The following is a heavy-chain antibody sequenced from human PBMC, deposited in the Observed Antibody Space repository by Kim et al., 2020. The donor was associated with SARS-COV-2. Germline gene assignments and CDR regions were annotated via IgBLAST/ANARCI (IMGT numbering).Heavy chain of an antibody. CDR2: ISSSSSTI. V-gene: IGHV3-48*02. D-gene: IGHD3-10*01. CDR1: GFTFSSYS. J-gene: IGHJ4*02. CDR3: ARSPVGTMVRGVIITEYFFDY. Sequence: GGSLRLSCAASGFTFSSYSMNWVRQAPGKGLEWVSYISSSSSTIYYADSVKGRFTISRDNAKNSLYLQMNSLRDEDTAVYSCARSPVGTMVRGVIITEYFFDYWGQGTLVTVSS.